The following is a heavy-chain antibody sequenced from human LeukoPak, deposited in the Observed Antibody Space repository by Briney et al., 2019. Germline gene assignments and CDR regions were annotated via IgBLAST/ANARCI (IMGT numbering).Heavy chain of an antibody. CDR1: GYTXTGYY. J-gene: IGHJ3*02. Sequence: GASVKVSCKASGYTXTGYYMHWVRQAPGQGLEWMGWINPNSGGTNYAQKFQGRVTMTRDTSISTAYMELSRLRSDDTAVYYCARPTTMTDAFDIWGQGTMVTVSS. CDR3: ARPTTMTDAFDI. D-gene: IGHD3-22*01. V-gene: IGHV1-2*02. CDR2: INPNSGGT.